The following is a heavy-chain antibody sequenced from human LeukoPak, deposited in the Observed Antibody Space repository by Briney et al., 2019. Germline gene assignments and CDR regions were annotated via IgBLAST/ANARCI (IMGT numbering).Heavy chain of an antibody. V-gene: IGHV1-2*02. Sequence: ASVKVSCKASGYTFTGYYMHRVRQAPGQGLEWMGWINPNSGGTNYAQKFQGRVTMTRDTSISTAYMELSRLRSDDTAVHYCARAVLGAYCSGGSCYSHYYYYMDVWGKGTTVTVSS. J-gene: IGHJ6*03. CDR2: INPNSGGT. CDR3: ARAVLGAYCSGGSCYSHYYYYMDV. D-gene: IGHD2-15*01. CDR1: GYTFTGYY.